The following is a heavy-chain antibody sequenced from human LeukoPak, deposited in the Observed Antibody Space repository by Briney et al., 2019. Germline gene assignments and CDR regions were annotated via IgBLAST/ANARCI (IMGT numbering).Heavy chain of an antibody. V-gene: IGHV3-74*01. CDR2: INSDGSST. Sequence: GGSLRLSCAASGFTFSDYWMHWVRQAPGKGLVWVSRINSDGSSTSYADSVKGRFTISRDNAKNTLYLQVNSLRAEDTAVYYCASAIQLWSYIDYWGQGTLVTVSS. CDR3: ASAIQLWSYIDY. D-gene: IGHD5-18*01. CDR1: GFTFSDYW. J-gene: IGHJ4*02.